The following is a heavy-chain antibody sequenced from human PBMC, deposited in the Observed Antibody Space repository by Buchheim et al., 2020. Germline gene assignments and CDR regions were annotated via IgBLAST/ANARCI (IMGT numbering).Heavy chain of an antibody. CDR2: IYTSGST. J-gene: IGHJ4*02. CDR1: GGSISSGSYY. D-gene: IGHD6-13*01. Sequence: QVQLQESGPGLVKPSQTLSLTCTVSGGSISSGSYYWTWIRQPAGKGLEWIGRIYTSGSTNYNPSLKSRVTISVDTSKNQFSLKLSSLTAADTAVYYCARIDRSSWKDYFDYWGQGTL. V-gene: IGHV4-61*02. CDR3: ARIDRSSWKDYFDY.